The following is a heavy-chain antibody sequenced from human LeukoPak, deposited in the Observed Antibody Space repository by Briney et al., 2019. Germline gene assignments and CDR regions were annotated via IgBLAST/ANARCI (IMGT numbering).Heavy chain of an antibody. CDR2: IYYSGST. V-gene: IGHV4-59*01. CDR1: GGSFSGYY. D-gene: IGHD2-15*01. CDR3: ARDKFSGGVHWFDP. Sequence: NPSETLSLTCAVYGGSFSGYYWSWIRQPPGKGLEWIGYIYYSGSTNYNPSLKSRVTISVDTSKNQFSLKLSSVTAADTAVYYCARDKFSGGVHWFDPWGQGTLVTVSS. J-gene: IGHJ5*02.